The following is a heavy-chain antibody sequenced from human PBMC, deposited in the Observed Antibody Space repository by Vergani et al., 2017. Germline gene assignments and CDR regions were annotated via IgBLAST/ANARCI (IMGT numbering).Heavy chain of an antibody. CDR1: GFTFSDYY. J-gene: IGHJ3*02. Sequence: QVQLVESGGGLVKPGGSLRLSCAASGFTFSDYYMSWIRQAPGKGLEWVSYISSSSSYTNYASSVKGRFTISRDNAKNSLYLQMNSLRAEDTAVYYCARSRWRYCSGGSCYSDDAFDIWGQGTMVTVSS. V-gene: IGHV3-11*05. D-gene: IGHD2-15*01. CDR2: ISSSSSYT. CDR3: ARSRWRYCSGGSCYSDDAFDI.